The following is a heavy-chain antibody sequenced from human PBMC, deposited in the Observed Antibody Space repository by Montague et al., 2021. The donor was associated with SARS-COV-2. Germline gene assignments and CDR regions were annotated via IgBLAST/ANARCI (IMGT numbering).Heavy chain of an antibody. CDR3: ARGRQHFNMIVVVMTGGEYYFDY. CDR2: INHRGTS. J-gene: IGHJ4*02. CDR1: GGSFSDNY. D-gene: IGHD3-22*01. V-gene: IGHV4-34*01. Sequence: SETLSLTCAVYGGSFSDNYWSWIRKPPGKGLEWIGEINHRGTSNYNPSLKSRASVSVDTSKNHFSLYLGSVTAADTAVYYCARGRQHFNMIVVVMTGGEYYFDYWGQGTLVTVSS.